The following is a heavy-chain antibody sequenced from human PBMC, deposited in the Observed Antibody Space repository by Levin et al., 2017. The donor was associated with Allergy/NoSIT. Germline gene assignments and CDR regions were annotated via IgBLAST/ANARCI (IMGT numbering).Heavy chain of an antibody. J-gene: IGHJ4*02. V-gene: IGHV3-30*18. Sequence: PGGSLRLSCAASGFTFSSYGMHWVRQAPGKGLEWVAVISYDGSNKYYADSVKGRFTISRDNSKNTLYLQMNSLRAEDTAVYYCAKNQRSYYDYIWGSYRPDYPDYWGQGTLVTVSS. CDR3: AKNQRSYYDYIWGSYRPDYPDY. CDR2: ISYDGSNK. D-gene: IGHD3-16*02. CDR1: GFTFSSYG.